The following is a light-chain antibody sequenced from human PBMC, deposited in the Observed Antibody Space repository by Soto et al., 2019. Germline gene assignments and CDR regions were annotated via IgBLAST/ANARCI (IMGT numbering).Light chain of an antibody. CDR1: QGIRND. J-gene: IGKJ4*01. CDR2: AAS. CDR3: LQHNSYPLT. Sequence: DSQMNQGRSSLWASVGVRVAVTCRASQGIRNDLGWYQQKPGKAPKRLIYAASSLQSGVPSRFSGSGSGTEFTLTISSLQPEDFATYYCLQHNSYPLTFGGGTKVDIK. V-gene: IGKV1-17*01.